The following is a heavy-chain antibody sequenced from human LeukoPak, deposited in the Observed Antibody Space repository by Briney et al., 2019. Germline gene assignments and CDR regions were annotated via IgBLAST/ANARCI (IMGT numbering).Heavy chain of an antibody. J-gene: IGHJ4*02. CDR2: ISYDGSNK. V-gene: IGHV3-30-3*02. D-gene: IGHD1-26*01. CDR3: AKTVSGGATPFDY. Sequence: PGRSLRLSCAASGFIFSGHVMHWVRQAPGKGLEWVSLISYDGSNKDYADSVKGRFTISRDNSKNTLYLQMNSLRAEDTAVYYCAKTVSGGATPFDYWGQGTLVTVSS. CDR1: GFIFSGHV.